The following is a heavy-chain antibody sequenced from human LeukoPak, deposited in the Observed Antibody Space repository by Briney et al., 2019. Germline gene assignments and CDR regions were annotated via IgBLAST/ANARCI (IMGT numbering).Heavy chain of an antibody. J-gene: IGHJ4*01. CDR1: GFTFSSYS. CDR2: IKQDGSET. Sequence: GGSLRLSCVASGFTFSSYSMNWVRQAPGKGLEWVANIKQDGSETYYVDSVKGRFTISRDNAKNSLYLQMNSLRVEDTAVYFCARDQTPSVWGHGTLVTVSS. V-gene: IGHV3-7*01. CDR3: ARDQTPSV. D-gene: IGHD4-23*01.